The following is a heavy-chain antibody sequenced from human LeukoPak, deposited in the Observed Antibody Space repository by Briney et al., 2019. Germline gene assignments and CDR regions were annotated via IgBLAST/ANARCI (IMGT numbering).Heavy chain of an antibody. Sequence: ASVKVSCKASGYIFTSYDINWVRQAPGQGLEWMGIINPSGGSTSYAQKFQGRVTMTRDTSTSTVYMELSSLRSEDTAVYYCARYLAGNNWNKFDPWGQGTLVTVSS. J-gene: IGHJ5*02. D-gene: IGHD1/OR15-1a*01. CDR3: ARYLAGNNWNKFDP. V-gene: IGHV1-46*01. CDR2: INPSGGST. CDR1: GYIFTSYD.